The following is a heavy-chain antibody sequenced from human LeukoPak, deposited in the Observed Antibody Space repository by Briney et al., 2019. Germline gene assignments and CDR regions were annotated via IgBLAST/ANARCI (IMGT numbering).Heavy chain of an antibody. V-gene: IGHV1-8*02. J-gene: IGHJ4*02. D-gene: IGHD3-9*01. CDR3: ARTPGNILTGYDRWWYFDY. Sequence: ASVKLSCNASGHTFTSYDINWVRQATGQGHEWVGWMNPNRGNTAYAQKFQGRVTMTRNTSRSRAYMELSSLRSEDTAVYYCARTPGNILTGYDRWWYFDYWGQGTLVTVSS. CDR1: GHTFTSYD. CDR2: MNPNRGNT.